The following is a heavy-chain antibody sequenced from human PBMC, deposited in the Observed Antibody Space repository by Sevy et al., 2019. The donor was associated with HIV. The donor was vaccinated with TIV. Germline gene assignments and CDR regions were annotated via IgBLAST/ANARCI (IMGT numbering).Heavy chain of an antibody. CDR1: GGPVSGYY. CDR3: ALEAGMSGSGTARGVFDT. J-gene: IGHJ4*02. D-gene: IGHD3-10*01. V-gene: IGHV4-34*01. CDR2: ISHGGSP. Sequence: SETLSLTCAVYGGPVSGYYWSWMRQSPEKELEWIGEISHGGSPIYNPSLRSRVTISLDTSTRQMSLKMNSVTAADAATYYCALEAGMSGSGTARGVFDTWGQGTVVTVSS.